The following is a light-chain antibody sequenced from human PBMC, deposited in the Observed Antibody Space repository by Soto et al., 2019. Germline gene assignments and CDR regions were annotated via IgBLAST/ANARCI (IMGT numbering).Light chain of an antibody. CDR2: DAS. CDR3: QLRSNWLIT. Sequence: EIVLTQSPATLSLSPGERATLSCRASQSVSSYLAWYQQKPGQAPRLLIYDASNRATGIPARFSGSGSGTDFTLTISSLEPEDFAVYYCQLRSNWLITFGQGTRLAIK. J-gene: IGKJ5*01. CDR1: QSVSSY. V-gene: IGKV3-11*01.